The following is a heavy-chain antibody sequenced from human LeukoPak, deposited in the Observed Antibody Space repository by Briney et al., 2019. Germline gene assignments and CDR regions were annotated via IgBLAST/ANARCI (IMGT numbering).Heavy chain of an antibody. D-gene: IGHD3-22*01. CDR3: ARGDTSGFYYRFFDY. J-gene: IGHJ4*02. V-gene: IGHV3-7*01. CDR2: IKEDGSGI. Sequence: GGSLRLSCAASGFTFSSYWMSWVRQAPGKGLEWVANIKEDGSGIYYVDSVEGRFTISRDNAKKSLYLQMNSLRVEDTAVYYYARGDTSGFYYRFFDYWGQGTLVTVSS. CDR1: GFTFSSYW.